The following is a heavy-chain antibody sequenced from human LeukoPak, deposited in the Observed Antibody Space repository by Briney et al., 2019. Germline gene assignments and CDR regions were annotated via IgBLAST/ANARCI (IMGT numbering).Heavy chain of an antibody. D-gene: IGHD6-25*01. Sequence: PGGSLRLSCAASGFTVSSNYMSWVRQAPGKGLEWGSVIYSGGSTYYADSVKGRSTISRDNSKNTLYLQMNSLRAEDTAVYYCARDPGGKYYFDYWGQGTLVTVSS. CDR1: GFTVSSNY. CDR2: IYSGGST. CDR3: ARDPGGKYYFDY. J-gene: IGHJ4*02. V-gene: IGHV3-53*01.